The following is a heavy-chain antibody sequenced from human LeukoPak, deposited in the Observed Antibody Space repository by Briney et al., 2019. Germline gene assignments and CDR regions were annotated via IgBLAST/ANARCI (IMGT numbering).Heavy chain of an antibody. Sequence: SETLSLTCTVSDGSINTPNYYWGWIRQPPGKGLEWIGNIFYRGSTYYGPSLKSRVTISVDTSKNQFSLKLSSVTAADTAVYYCASRGSGTRGWFDPWGQGTLVTVSS. V-gene: IGHV4-39*07. D-gene: IGHD3-10*01. J-gene: IGHJ5*02. CDR3: ASRGSGTRGWFDP. CDR1: DGSINTPNYY. CDR2: IFYRGST.